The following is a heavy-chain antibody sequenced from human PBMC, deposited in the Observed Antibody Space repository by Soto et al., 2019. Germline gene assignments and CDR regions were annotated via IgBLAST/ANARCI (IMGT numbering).Heavy chain of an antibody. J-gene: IGHJ4*02. CDR2: ISCCGGST. V-gene: IGHV3-23*01. Sequence: EVPLLESGGGVVQPGGSLRLSCEASGFNFKKFAMGWVRQAPGEGLEWVAGISCCGGSTSYADSVKGRFSLARDDSKSTLSLHLNSLRFEDTARYFCAKADGEQWLIPHLDNWGQGTLVTVS. CDR3: AKADGEQWLIPHLDN. D-gene: IGHD6-19*01. CDR1: GFNFKKFA.